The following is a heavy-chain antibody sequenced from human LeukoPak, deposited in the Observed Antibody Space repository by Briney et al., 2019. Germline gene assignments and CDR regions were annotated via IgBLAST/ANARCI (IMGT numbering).Heavy chain of an antibody. CDR3: GSPVGGKKFH. D-gene: IGHD4-23*01. CDR1: GVSISSYF. V-gene: IGHV4-59*01. J-gene: IGHJ4*02. CDR2: VYYNGIT. Sequence: SDTLSLTCTVSGVSISSYFWSWIRQPPGKGLEWIGYVYYNGITNYNPSLKSRVSISLDTSKNQFSLNLNSVTAADTAVDYCGSPVGGKKFHWGQGTLVTVSS.